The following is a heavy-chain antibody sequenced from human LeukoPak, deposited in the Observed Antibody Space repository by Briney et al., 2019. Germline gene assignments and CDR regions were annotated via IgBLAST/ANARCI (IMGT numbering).Heavy chain of an antibody. J-gene: IGHJ4*02. D-gene: IGHD5-24*01. CDR2: IGISSGNT. CDR3: ARDYKYAFDN. V-gene: IGHV3-11*06. Sequence: GGSLRLSCAASGFTFSDYCMNWVRQAPGKGLEWISYIGISSGNTKYADSVKGRFTISGDKAKNSLYLQMNSLRVEDTAVYYCARDYKYAFDNWGQGTLVTVSS. CDR1: GFTFSDYC.